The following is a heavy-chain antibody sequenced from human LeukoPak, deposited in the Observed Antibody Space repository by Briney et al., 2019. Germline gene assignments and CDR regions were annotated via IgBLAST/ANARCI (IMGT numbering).Heavy chain of an antibody. Sequence: ASVKVSCKASGGTFNSYAISWVRQAPGQGLEWMGRINPNSGGTNYAQKFQGRVTMTRDTSISTAYMELSRLRSDDTAVYYCARDLRGSYLVDYWGQGTLVTVSS. J-gene: IGHJ4*02. D-gene: IGHD1-26*01. V-gene: IGHV1-2*06. CDR3: ARDLRGSYLVDY. CDR2: INPNSGGT. CDR1: GGTFNSYA.